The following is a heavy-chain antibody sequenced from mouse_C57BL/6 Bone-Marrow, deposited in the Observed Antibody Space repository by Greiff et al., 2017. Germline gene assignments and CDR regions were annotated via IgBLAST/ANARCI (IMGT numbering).Heavy chain of an antibody. J-gene: IGHJ3*01. D-gene: IGHD3-1*01. CDR2: IHPNSGST. CDR1: GYTFTSYW. Sequence: QVQLKEPGAELVKPGASVKLSCKASGYTFTSYWMHWVKQRPGQGLEWIGMIHPNSGSTNYNEKFKSKATLTVDKSSSTAYMQLSSLTSEDSAVYYCARSGAWFAYWGQGTLVTVSA. V-gene: IGHV1-64*01. CDR3: ARSGAWFAY.